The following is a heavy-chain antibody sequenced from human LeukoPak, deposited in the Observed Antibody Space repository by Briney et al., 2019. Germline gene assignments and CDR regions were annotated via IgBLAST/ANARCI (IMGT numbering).Heavy chain of an antibody. CDR1: GFTFDDYW. CDR3: ARDRVSGSGSIDY. V-gene: IGHV3-7*01. D-gene: IGHD3-10*01. J-gene: IGHJ4*02. CDR2: INQDGSEK. Sequence: GGSLRLSCGASGFTFDDYWMSWVRQAPGQGLEWVANINQDGSEKYYLDSAKGRFTISRDNARNSLYLQMNSLRVEDTAVYYCARDRVSGSGSIDYWGQGTLVTVSS.